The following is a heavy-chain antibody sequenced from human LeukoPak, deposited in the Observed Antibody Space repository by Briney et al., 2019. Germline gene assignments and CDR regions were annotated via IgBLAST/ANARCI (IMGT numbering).Heavy chain of an antibody. CDR2: IYYSGST. Sequence: PSETLSLTCTVSGGSISSSSYYWGWIRQPPGKGLEWIGSIYYSGSTYYSPSLRTRVTISVDTSKNQFSLKLSSVTAADTAVYYCARVIRTAGYYSNPKSGSFDLWGQGTLVTVSS. J-gene: IGHJ4*02. CDR3: ARVIRTAGYYSNPKSGSFDL. D-gene: IGHD3-9*01. CDR1: GGSISSSSYY. V-gene: IGHV4-39*01.